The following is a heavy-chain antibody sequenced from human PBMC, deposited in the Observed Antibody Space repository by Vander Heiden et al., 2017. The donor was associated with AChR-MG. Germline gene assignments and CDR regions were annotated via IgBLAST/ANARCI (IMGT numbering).Heavy chain of an antibody. D-gene: IGHD3-3*01. Sequence: QVTFKESGPVLVKPTETLTLTCTVSGFSLSKARMSVTWIRQPPGKALEWLAHTYSNDAKSYSTSLKSRLTISKDTSKSQVVLTMTNMDPVDTATYYCARIDFGQVPSVFDIWGQGTMVTVSS. CDR1: GFSLSKARMS. V-gene: IGHV2-26*01. CDR3: ARIDFGQVPSVFDI. J-gene: IGHJ3*02. CDR2: TYSNDAK.